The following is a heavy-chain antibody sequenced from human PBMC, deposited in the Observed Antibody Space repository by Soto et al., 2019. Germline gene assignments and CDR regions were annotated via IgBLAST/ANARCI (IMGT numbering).Heavy chain of an antibody. D-gene: IGHD1-26*01. V-gene: IGHV3-21*01. CDR1: GFTFSSYA. CDR3: AAPPEATTDEMGQFDY. J-gene: IGHJ4*02. Sequence: GGSLRLSCAASGFTFSSYAMSWVRQAPGKGLEWVSSISSSSSYIYYADSVKGRFTISRDNAKNSLYLQMNSLRAEDTAVYYCAAPPEATTDEMGQFDYWGQGTLVTVSS. CDR2: ISSSSSYI.